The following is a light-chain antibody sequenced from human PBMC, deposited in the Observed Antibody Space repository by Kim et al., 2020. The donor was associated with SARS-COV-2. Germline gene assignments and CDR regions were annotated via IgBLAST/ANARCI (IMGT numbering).Light chain of an antibody. CDR1: SSDVGGYNY. V-gene: IGLV2-8*01. Sequence: QSALTQPPSASGSPGQSVTISCTGTSSDVGGYNYVYWYQQHPGKAPKLMIYEVSKRPSGVPDRFSGSKSGNTASLTVSGLQAEDEADYYCSSYAAISNFVFGTGTKVTVL. CDR2: EVS. J-gene: IGLJ1*01. CDR3: SSYAAISNFV.